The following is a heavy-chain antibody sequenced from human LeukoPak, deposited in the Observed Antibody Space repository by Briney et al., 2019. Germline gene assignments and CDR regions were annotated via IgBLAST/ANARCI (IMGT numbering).Heavy chain of an antibody. Sequence: GGSLRLSCAASGFTFSSYGMHWVRQAPGKGLEWVAFIRYDGSNKYYADSVKGRFTISRDNSKNTLYLQMNSLRAEDTAVYYCAMSGYSSSWGPDYWGQGTLVTVSS. CDR3: AMSGYSSSWGPDY. CDR1: GFTFSSYG. V-gene: IGHV3-30*02. CDR2: IRYDGSNK. J-gene: IGHJ4*02. D-gene: IGHD6-13*01.